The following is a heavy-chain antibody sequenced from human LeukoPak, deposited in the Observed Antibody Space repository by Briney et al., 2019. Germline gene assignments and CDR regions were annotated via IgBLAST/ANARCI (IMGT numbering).Heavy chain of an antibody. CDR1: GGSISSYY. V-gene: IGHV4-59*01. CDR2: IYYSGST. Sequence: PSETLSLTCTVSGGSISSYYWSWLRQPPGKGLEWIGYIYYSGSTNYNPSLKSRVTISVDTSKNQFSLKLSSVTAADTAVYYCASGPAAFGAFDIWGQGTMVTVSS. J-gene: IGHJ3*02. D-gene: IGHD2-2*01. CDR3: ASGPAAFGAFDI.